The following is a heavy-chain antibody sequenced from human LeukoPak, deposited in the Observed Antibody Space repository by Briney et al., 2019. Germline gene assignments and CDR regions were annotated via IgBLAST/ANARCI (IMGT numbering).Heavy chain of an antibody. J-gene: IGHJ4*02. V-gene: IGHV3-23*01. Sequence: GGSLRLSCTASGFTFNNYAMTWVRQAPGKGLEWVSAITGSGAYTNYADSVKGRFSISRDNSKNTLYLQVNSLRADDTAVYYCANSGLNRFEYWGQGALVTVSS. CDR2: ITGSGAYT. CDR3: ANSGLNRFEY. CDR1: GFTFNNYA. D-gene: IGHD2-15*01.